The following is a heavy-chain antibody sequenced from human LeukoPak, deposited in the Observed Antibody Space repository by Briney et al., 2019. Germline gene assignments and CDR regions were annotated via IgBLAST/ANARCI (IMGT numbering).Heavy chain of an antibody. Sequence: SETLSLTCTVSGGSISSHYWSWIRQPPGKGLEWIGYINYSGSTNYNPSLKSRVTISVDTSKNQFSLKLSSVTAADTAVYYCARDLLYSGAFDIWGQGTMVTVSS. CDR2: INYSGST. J-gene: IGHJ3*02. CDR1: GGSISSHY. V-gene: IGHV4-59*11. D-gene: IGHD3-10*02. CDR3: ARDLLYSGAFDI.